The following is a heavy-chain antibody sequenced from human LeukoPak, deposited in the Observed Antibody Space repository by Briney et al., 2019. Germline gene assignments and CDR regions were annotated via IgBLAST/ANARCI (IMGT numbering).Heavy chain of an antibody. D-gene: IGHD3-16*02. Sequence: ASETLSLTCAVSGGSFSGYYWSWIRQPPWKGLEWIGEINHSGNTNYNPSLKSRVTISVDTSKNQFSLKLSSVTAADTAVYYCARDEPLLRLGELSSIDGFDIWGQGTMVTVSS. CDR1: GGSFSGYY. CDR2: INHSGNT. CDR3: ARDEPLLRLGELSSIDGFDI. J-gene: IGHJ3*02. V-gene: IGHV4-34*01.